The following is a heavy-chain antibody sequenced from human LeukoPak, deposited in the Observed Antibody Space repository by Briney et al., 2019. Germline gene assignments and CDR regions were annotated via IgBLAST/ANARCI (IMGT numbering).Heavy chain of an antibody. J-gene: IGHJ4*02. D-gene: IGHD3-22*01. CDR1: GGSLSSYY. Sequence: SETLSLTCTVSGGSLSSYYWSWIRQPPGRGLEWIGYIYYNGITDSNPSLKSRVTISADTPKNQFSLKLSSVTAADTAMYYCARDPGSSGYFEYYFDYWGQGTLVTVSS. CDR3: ARDPGSSGYFEYYFDY. V-gene: IGHV4-59*12. CDR2: IYYNGIT.